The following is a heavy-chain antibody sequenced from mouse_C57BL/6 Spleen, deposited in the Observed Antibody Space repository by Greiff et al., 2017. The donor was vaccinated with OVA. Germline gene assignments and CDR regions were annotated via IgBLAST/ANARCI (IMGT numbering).Heavy chain of an antibody. CDR1: GYSITSGYY. CDR2: ISYDGSN. J-gene: IGHJ3*01. V-gene: IGHV3-6*01. D-gene: IGHD3-2*02. Sequence: EVQLMESGPGLVKPSQSLSLTCSVTGYSITSGYYWNWIRQFPGNKLEWMGYISYDGSNNYNPSLKNRISITRDTSKNQFFLKLNSVTTEDTATYYCARGPLDSSGPWFAYWGQGTLVTVSA. CDR3: ARGPLDSSGPWFAY.